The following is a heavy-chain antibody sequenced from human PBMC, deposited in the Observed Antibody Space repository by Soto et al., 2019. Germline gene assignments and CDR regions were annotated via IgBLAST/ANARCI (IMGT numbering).Heavy chain of an antibody. CDR1: GASISGFY. Sequence: KSSETLSLTCTLSGASISGFYWSWIRKSAGKGLEWIGRIYATGTTDYNPSLKSRVMMSVDTSKKQFSLKLRSVTAAAPAGYSCVRDERKTLGDWLAPWGQGISVTVSS. J-gene: IGHJ5*02. CDR3: VRDERKTLGDWLAP. V-gene: IGHV4-4*07. CDR2: IYATGTT.